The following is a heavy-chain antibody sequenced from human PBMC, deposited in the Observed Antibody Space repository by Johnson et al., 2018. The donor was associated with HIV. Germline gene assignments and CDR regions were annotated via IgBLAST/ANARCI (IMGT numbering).Heavy chain of an antibody. V-gene: IGHV3-13*01. D-gene: IGHD1-26*01. J-gene: IGHJ3*01. Sequence: VQLVESGGGLVQPGGSLRLSCAASGFTFSSYDMHWVRQATGKGLEWVSAIGTAGDTYYADSMKGRFTISRDNSKNTLYLQMNSLRADDTAIFYCAKGLNSGSYFDDAFDLWGQGTMVTVSS. CDR1: GFTFSSYD. CDR2: IGTAGDT. CDR3: AKGLNSGSYFDDAFDL.